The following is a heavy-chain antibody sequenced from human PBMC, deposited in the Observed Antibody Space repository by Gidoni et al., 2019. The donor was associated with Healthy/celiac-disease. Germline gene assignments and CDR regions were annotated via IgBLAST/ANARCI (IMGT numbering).Heavy chain of an antibody. Sequence: EVQLVQSGAEVKKHGESLKISCKGSGSSFTSYWIGWVRQMPGKGLEWMGIIYPGDSDTRYSPSVQGQVTISVDKSISTAYLQWSRLKASDTAMYYCARRTNYYGSGSPGYFDLWGRGTLVTVSS. CDR3: ARRTNYYGSGSPGYFDL. CDR2: IYPGDSDT. D-gene: IGHD3-10*01. J-gene: IGHJ2*01. V-gene: IGHV5-51*01. CDR1: GSSFTSYW.